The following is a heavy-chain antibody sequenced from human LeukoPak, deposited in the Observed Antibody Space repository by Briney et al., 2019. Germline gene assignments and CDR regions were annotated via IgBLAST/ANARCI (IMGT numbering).Heavy chain of an antibody. CDR1: GDSVSNNSAV. CDR3: VRSQYWRFDD. D-gene: IGHD2-8*02. CDR2: TYYRSKWYN. V-gene: IGHV6-1*01. Sequence: SQTLSLTCAISGDSVSNNSAVWNWIRQSPSRGLEWLGRTYYRSKWYNDYGASVKSRITVNPDTSKNQFSLQLNSVTPEDTVVYYCVRSQYWRFDDWGQGTLVTVSS. J-gene: IGHJ4*02.